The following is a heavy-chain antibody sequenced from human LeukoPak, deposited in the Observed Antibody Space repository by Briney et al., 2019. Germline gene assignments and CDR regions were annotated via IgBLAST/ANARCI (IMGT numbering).Heavy chain of an antibody. CDR2: IYYSGST. CDR1: GGSISSYY. V-gene: IGHV4-59*01. J-gene: IGHJ4*02. CDR3: ARGLMMAVAGRGEFHY. Sequence: SETLTLTCTVSGGSISSYYWSWIRQPPGKGLEWIGYIYYSGSTNYNPSLKSRVTISVDTSKNQFSLKLSSVTAADTAVYYCARGLMMAVAGRGEFHYWGQGTLVTVSS. D-gene: IGHD2-15*01.